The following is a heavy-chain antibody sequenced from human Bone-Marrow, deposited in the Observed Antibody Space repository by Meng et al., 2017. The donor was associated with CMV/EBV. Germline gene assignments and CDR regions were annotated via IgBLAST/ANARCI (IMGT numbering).Heavy chain of an antibody. CDR1: GYNFTGYE. D-gene: IGHD5-24*01. J-gene: IGHJ4*02. CDR2: IDPNSGDT. Sequence: CKASGYNFTGYEIHLVRQAPGQGLEWMGWIDPNSGDTHYAPNFRGTVTMTRDTSTTTAYMEVTSLRSDDTAVYYCARETWLQYFFDYWGQGALVTVSS. V-gene: IGHV1-2*02. CDR3: ARETWLQYFFDY.